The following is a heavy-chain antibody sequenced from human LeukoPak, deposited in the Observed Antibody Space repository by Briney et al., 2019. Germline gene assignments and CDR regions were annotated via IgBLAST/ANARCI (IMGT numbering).Heavy chain of an antibody. CDR1: GFTFSSYS. J-gene: IGHJ4*02. Sequence: GGSLRLSCAASGFTFSSYSMNWVRQAPGKGLEWVSSISSSSSYIYYADSVKGRFTISRDNAKNSLYLQMNSLRAEDTAVYYCARDKGHLYSYGLFGYWGQGTLVTVSS. CDR2: ISSSSSYI. D-gene: IGHD5-18*01. V-gene: IGHV3-21*01. CDR3: ARDKGHLYSYGLFGY.